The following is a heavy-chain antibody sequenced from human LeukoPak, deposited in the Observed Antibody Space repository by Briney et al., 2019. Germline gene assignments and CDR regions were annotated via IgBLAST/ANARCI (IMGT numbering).Heavy chain of an antibody. CDR1: GFIHSIQR. Sequence: SGFIHSIQRMHYARPPPGKGLVYVSNQTYGGINTTYADCVKGRFTISRDNAKNTLYLQMNSLRVEDAAVYFCARGHRSGWYKDSYYYMDVWGKGTTVTVSS. D-gene: IGHD6-19*01. CDR3: ARGHRSGWYKDSYYYMDV. CDR2: QTYGGINT. J-gene: IGHJ6*03. V-gene: IGHV3-74*01.